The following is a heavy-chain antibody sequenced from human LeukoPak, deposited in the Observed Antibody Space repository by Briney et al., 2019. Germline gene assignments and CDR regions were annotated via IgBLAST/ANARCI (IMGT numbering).Heavy chain of an antibody. J-gene: IGHJ5*02. CDR2: IYSSGST. D-gene: IGHD3-10*01. Sequence: SETLSLTCTVSTGSISSYYCSWIRQPAGKGLEYIGRIYSSGSTNYSPSLKSRVTMSVDTSKNQFSLKLTSVTAADTAAYYCARGDIIRGDYNWFDPWGQGILVTVSS. V-gene: IGHV4-4*07. CDR1: TGSISSYY. CDR3: ARGDIIRGDYNWFDP.